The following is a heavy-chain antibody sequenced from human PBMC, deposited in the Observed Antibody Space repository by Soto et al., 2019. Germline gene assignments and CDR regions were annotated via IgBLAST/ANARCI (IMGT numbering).Heavy chain of an antibody. Sequence: WVRKAPGKGLEWFSSISSSSSYICYADSVKGRFTIYRDNAKKSLYLQMNSLRAEDTAVYYCATTQGSGYDSNFDYWGQGTLVTVSS. D-gene: IGHD5-12*01. CDR2: ISSSSSYI. V-gene: IGHV3-21*01. J-gene: IGHJ4*02. CDR3: ATTQGSGYDSNFDY.